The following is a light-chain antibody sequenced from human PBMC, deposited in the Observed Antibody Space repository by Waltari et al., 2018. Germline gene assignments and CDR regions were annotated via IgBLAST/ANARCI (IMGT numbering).Light chain of an antibody. V-gene: IGKV3-11*01. J-gene: IGKJ4*01. CDR2: DAF. CDR1: QIVGTN. CDR3: QQRYKWPHS. Sequence: EIVLTQSPATPSLSAGERATLSCRASQIVGTNLAWYQKRPGQAPRLLIYDAFDRAAGVPARFSGSSSGVEFTLTISSLEPEDSGVYFCQQRYKWPHSFGGGTKVEI.